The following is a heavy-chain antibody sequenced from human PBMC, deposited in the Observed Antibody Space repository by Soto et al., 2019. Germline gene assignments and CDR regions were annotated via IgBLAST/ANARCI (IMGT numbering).Heavy chain of an antibody. Sequence: GGSLRLSCAASGFNFSSYAMHWVRQAPGKGLEWVAVISYDGGKKYYADSVKGRFTISRDNSKNTLYLQMNSLRAEDTAVYYCASPEVYSSGWQNDYWGQGTLVTVSS. V-gene: IGHV3-30*04. CDR3: ASPEVYSSGWQNDY. CDR1: GFNFSSYA. CDR2: ISYDGGKK. D-gene: IGHD6-19*01. J-gene: IGHJ4*02.